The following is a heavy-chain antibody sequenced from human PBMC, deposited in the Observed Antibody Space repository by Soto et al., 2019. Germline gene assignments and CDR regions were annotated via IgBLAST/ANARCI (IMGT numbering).Heavy chain of an antibody. CDR1: GFIFSTHA. Sequence: AGSLTLACVASGFIFSTHAITWVRQPQRRGLEWVSTILHNQNPFTTDSVTGHFTISRDNVRGTLYLQMNGVRVEDAALYYCANYLFPTSGQRFFFESWGQGTLVTVSS. CDR3: ANYLFPTSGQRFFFES. V-gene: IGHV3-23*01. CDR2: ILHNQNP. J-gene: IGHJ4*02. D-gene: IGHD2-21*01.